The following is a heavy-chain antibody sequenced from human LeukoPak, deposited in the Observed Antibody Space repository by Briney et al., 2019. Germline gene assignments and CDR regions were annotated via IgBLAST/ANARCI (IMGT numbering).Heavy chain of an antibody. V-gene: IGHV3-7*01. Sequence: GGSLRLSCAASGFTFSSYSMNWVRQAPGKGLEWVANINLRGSEKRYGDSVKGRFTISRDNANNFLDLQMNTLRPEDTAVYYCAREGGSGWYSGWFDPWGQGTLVTVSS. CDR1: GFTFSSYS. CDR3: AREGGSGWYSGWFDP. D-gene: IGHD6-19*01. J-gene: IGHJ5*02. CDR2: INLRGSEK.